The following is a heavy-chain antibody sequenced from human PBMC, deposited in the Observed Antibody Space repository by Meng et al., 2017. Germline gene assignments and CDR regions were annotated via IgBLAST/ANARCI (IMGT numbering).Heavy chain of an antibody. J-gene: IGHJ4*02. Sequence: VQLWGPGVGLLPPVWSMRLSCAASGCTVSSNYMSWVRQAPGKGLEWDSVIYSGGSTYYADSVKGRFTISRDNSKHTLYLQMHSLRAEETDVYYCARDWRYWGQGTLVTVSS. CDR1: GCTVSSNY. D-gene: IGHD1-1*01. CDR2: IYSGGST. V-gene: IGHV3-53*01. CDR3: ARDWRY.